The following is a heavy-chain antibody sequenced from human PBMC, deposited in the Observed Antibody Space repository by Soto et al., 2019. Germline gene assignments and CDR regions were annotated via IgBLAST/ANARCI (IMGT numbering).Heavy chain of an antibody. V-gene: IGHV5-51*04. Sequence: ESLKISCQGSGYRFTSSWIGWVRQMPGKGLEWLGNVYASDSDVRYSPSFGGRVPLSANNPINPPYLHFLNLKAPDPAISSVKRGATTPFDPWGQGPRFTVPS. D-gene: IGHD1-26*01. CDR1: GYRFTSSW. CDR3: KRGATTPFDP. J-gene: IGHJ5*02. CDR2: VYASDSDV.